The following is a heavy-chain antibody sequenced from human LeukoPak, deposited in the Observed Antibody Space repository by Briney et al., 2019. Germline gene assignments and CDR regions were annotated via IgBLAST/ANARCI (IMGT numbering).Heavy chain of an antibody. CDR2: ISWDGGST. Sequence: PGGSLRLSCAASGFTFDDYAMHWVRQAPGKGLEWVSLISWDGGSTYYADSVRGRFTISRDNSKNSLYLQMNSLRAEDTALYYCAKDRKDYYYYYMDVWGKGTTVTVSS. J-gene: IGHJ6*03. CDR1: GFTFDDYA. D-gene: IGHD1-14*01. CDR3: AKDRKDYYYYYMDV. V-gene: IGHV3-43D*03.